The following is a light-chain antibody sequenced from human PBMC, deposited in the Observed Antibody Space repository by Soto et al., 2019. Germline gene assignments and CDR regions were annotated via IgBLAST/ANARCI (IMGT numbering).Light chain of an antibody. V-gene: IGKV3D-20*02. Sequence: EIVLTQSPGTLSLSPGERATLSCRSSQSVSSSYLAWYQQKPGQAPRLLIYGASSRATGIPDRFSGSGSETDFTLTITRLEPEDFAVYYCQQRSNWPWTFGQGTKVDIK. CDR2: GAS. J-gene: IGKJ1*01. CDR3: QQRSNWPWT. CDR1: QSVSSSY.